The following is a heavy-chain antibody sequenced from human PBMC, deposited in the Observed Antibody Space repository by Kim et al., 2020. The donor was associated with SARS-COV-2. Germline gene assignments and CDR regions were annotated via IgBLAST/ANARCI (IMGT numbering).Heavy chain of an antibody. D-gene: IGHD3-16*02. CDR2: T. V-gene: IGHV1-18*01. CDR3: ARVVYYYYGMDV. J-gene: IGHJ6*02. Sequence: TNYAKNFQGRVTMTTDTSTRTVYMEVRSLRSDDTAVYYCARVVYYYYGMDVWGQGTTVTVSS.